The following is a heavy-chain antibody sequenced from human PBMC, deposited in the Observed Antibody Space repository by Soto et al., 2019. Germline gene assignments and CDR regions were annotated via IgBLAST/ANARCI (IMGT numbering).Heavy chain of an antibody. CDR1: GYTFTRSG. CDR2: ISTYNGDT. D-gene: IGHD5-12*01. J-gene: IGHJ6*02. CDR3: AREGVAPYYYYGMGV. V-gene: IGHV1-18*01. Sequence: ASVKVSCKASGYTFTRSGISWVRQAPGQGLEWMGWISTYNGDTNYAQTFQGRVTMTTDTSTSTVHMEVRSLRSDDTAVYYCAREGVAPYYYYGMGVWGLGTTVTVSS.